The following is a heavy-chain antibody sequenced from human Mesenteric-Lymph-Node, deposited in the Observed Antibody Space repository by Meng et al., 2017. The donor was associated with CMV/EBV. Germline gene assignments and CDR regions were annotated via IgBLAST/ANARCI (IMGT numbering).Heavy chain of an antibody. Sequence: GGSLRLSCAASGFTFSNYWIHWVRQTPGMGLVWVSRINTDGSITTYADSVRGRFTISRDNAKNTLYLQMNSLRAEDTAVYYCARVEGTGYGVLDYWGQGTLVTVSS. D-gene: IGHD5-12*01. CDR3: ARVEGTGYGVLDY. CDR1: GFTFSNYW. CDR2: INTDGSIT. V-gene: IGHV3-74*01. J-gene: IGHJ4*02.